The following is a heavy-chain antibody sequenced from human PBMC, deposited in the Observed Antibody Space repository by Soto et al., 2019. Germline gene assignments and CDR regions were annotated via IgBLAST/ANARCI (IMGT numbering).Heavy chain of an antibody. Sequence: EVQLLESGGGLVQPGGSLRLSCAASGFTFSSYAMSWVRQAPGKGLEWVSAISGSGGSTYYADSVKGRFTISRDNSKNPLYLQMNSLRAEDTAVYYCAKNLGGYYYYYGMDVWGQGTTVTVSS. CDR3: AKNLGGYYYYYGMDV. J-gene: IGHJ6*02. CDR1: GFTFSSYA. V-gene: IGHV3-23*01. CDR2: ISGSGGST.